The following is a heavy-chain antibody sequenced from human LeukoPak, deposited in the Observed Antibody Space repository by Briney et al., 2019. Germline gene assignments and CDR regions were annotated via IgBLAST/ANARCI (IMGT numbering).Heavy chain of an antibody. CDR1: GGSISSSSYY. V-gene: IGHV4-39*07. Sequence: TPSETLSLTCTVSGGSISSSSYYWGWIRQPPGKGLEWIGSIYYSGNTYYNPSLKSRVTISVDTSKNQFSLKLSSVTAADTAVYYCARFSVGVLRYFDWLLSGNYFDYWGQGTLVTVSS. D-gene: IGHD3-9*01. J-gene: IGHJ4*02. CDR2: IYYSGNT. CDR3: ARFSVGVLRYFDWLLSGNYFDY.